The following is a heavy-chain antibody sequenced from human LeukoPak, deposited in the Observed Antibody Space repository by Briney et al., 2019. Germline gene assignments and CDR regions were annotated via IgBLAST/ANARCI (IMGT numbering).Heavy chain of an antibody. D-gene: IGHD6-19*01. V-gene: IGHV4-61*01. CDR3: ARDHGSGWTWAYDY. CDR1: GYSISSSYY. J-gene: IGHJ4*02. CDR2: ISYSGST. Sequence: SETLSLTCTVSGYSISSSYYWSWIRQPPGKGLDWIGYISYSGSTNYNPSLKSRVTISVDTSKNQFSLELSSVTAADTAVYYCARDHGSGWTWAYDYWGQGTLVTVSS.